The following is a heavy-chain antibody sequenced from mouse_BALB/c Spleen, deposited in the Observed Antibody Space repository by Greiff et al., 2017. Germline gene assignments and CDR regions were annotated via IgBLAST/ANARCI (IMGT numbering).Heavy chain of an antibody. CDR1: GYAFTNYL. CDR3: AREGNYSGSILDN. J-gene: IGHJ2*01. CDR2: INPGSGGT. Sequence: VQLQQSGAELVRPGTSVKVSCKASGYAFTNYLIEWVKQRPGQGLEWIGVINPGSGGTNYNEKFKGKATLTADKSSSTAYMQLSSLTSDDSAVYFCAREGNYSGSILDNWGQGTTLTVSP. D-gene: IGHD1-1*01. V-gene: IGHV1-54*01.